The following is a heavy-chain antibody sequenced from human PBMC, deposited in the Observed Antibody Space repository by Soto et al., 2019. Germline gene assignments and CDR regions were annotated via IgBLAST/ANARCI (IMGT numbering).Heavy chain of an antibody. CDR1: GFTFSSYA. CDR2: ISGSGGST. J-gene: IGHJ3*01. V-gene: IGHV3-23*01. D-gene: IGHD2-21*02. Sequence: PGGSLRLSCAASGFTFSSYAMSWVRQAPGKGLEWVSAISGSGGSTYYADSVKGRFTISRDNSKNTLYLQMNALRAEDTAVYFCARDSLRVMVTAVLTDALDLWGHGTMVTVSS. CDR3: ARDSLRVMVTAVLTDALDL.